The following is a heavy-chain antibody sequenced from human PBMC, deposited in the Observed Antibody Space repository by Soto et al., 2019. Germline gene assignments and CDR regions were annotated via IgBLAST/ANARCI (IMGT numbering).Heavy chain of an antibody. Sequence: QVQLVESGGGVVQPGRSLRLSCAASGFTFSSYGMHWVRQAPGKGLEWVAVISYDGSNKYYADSVKGRFTISRDNSKNTLYLQMTSLRAEDTAVYYCAKGPRSCSGGSCYGSDPWGQGTLVTVSS. D-gene: IGHD2-15*01. J-gene: IGHJ5*02. CDR3: AKGPRSCSGGSCYGSDP. CDR1: GFTFSSYG. CDR2: ISYDGSNK. V-gene: IGHV3-30*18.